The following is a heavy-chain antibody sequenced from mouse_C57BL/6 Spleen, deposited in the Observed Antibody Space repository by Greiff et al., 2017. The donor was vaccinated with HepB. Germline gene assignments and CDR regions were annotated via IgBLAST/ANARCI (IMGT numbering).Heavy chain of an antibody. Sequence: QVQLQQSGAELVKPGASVKLSCKASGYTFTSYWMQWVKQRPGQGLEWIGEIDPSDSDTNYNQKFKGKATLTVDTSSSTAYMQLSSLTSEDSAVYYCARGTTVVRGNNFDYWGQGTTLTVSS. D-gene: IGHD1-1*01. CDR2: IDPSDSDT. V-gene: IGHV1-50*01. CDR1: GYTFTSYW. CDR3: ARGTTVVRGNNFDY. J-gene: IGHJ2*01.